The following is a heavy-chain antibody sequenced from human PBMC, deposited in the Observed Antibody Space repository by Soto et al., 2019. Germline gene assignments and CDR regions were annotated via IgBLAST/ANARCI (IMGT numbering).Heavy chain of an antibody. Sequence: PSQTLSFTCAISGDSVSSNSAAWNWIRQSPSRGLEWPGRTYYRSKWYNDYAVSVKSRITINPDTSKNQFSLQLNSVTPEDTAVYYCARDSGYSYGYYFDYYYYGMDVWGQGTTVTVSS. CDR1: GDSVSSNSAA. CDR2: TYYRSKWYN. D-gene: IGHD5-18*01. CDR3: ARDSGYSYGYYFDYYYYGMDV. J-gene: IGHJ6*02. V-gene: IGHV6-1*01.